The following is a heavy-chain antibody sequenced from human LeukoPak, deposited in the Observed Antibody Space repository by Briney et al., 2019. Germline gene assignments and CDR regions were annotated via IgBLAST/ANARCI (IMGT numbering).Heavy chain of an antibody. CDR2: ISWNSGSI. CDR3: AKDVRYYGSGLSAFDI. Sequence: GGSLRLSCAASGFTFDDYAMHWVRQAPGKGLEWVSGISWNSGSIGYADSVKGRFTISRDNAKNSLYLQMNSLRAEDTALYYCAKDVRYYGSGLSAFDIWGQGTMVTVSS. V-gene: IGHV3-9*01. D-gene: IGHD3-10*01. J-gene: IGHJ3*02. CDR1: GFTFDDYA.